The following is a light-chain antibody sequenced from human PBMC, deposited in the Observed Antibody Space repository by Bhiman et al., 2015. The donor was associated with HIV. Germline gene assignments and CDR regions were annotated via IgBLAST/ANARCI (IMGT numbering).Light chain of an antibody. CDR1: SSDVGDYNY. CDR3: SSYASSSTLV. CDR2: DVS. Sequence: QSALTQPASVSGSPGQSITISCTGTSSDVGDYNYVSWCQQHPGKAPKVMIYDVSKRPSGVSNRFSGSKSANTASLTISGLQAEDEADYYCSSYASSSTLVFGGGTQLTVL. V-gene: IGLV2-14*01. J-gene: IGLJ2*01.